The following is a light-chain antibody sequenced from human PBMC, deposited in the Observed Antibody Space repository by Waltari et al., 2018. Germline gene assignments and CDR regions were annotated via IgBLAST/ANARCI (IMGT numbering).Light chain of an antibody. CDR2: GAS. Sequence: EIVMTQSPAPLSVSPGARATLSCRASQSVSSNLAWYQQKPGQAPRLLIYGASTRATGIPARFSGSGSGTEFTLTISSMQSEDFAVYYCQQYNNWPQVYTFGQGTKLEIK. CDR1: QSVSSN. CDR3: QQYNNWPQVYT. V-gene: IGKV3-15*01. J-gene: IGKJ2*01.